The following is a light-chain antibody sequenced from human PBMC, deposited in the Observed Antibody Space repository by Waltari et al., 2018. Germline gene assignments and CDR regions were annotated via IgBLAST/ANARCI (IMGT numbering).Light chain of an antibody. CDR2: WAS. V-gene: IGKV4-1*01. Sequence: DIVMTQPPDSLAVSLGERATINCKSSQSVLYSSNNKNYLAWYQQKPGQPPKLLIYWASTRESGVPDRFSGSGSGTDFTLTISSLQAEDVAVYYCQQYYSTPTWTFGQGTKVGIK. J-gene: IGKJ1*01. CDR1: QSVLYSSNNKNY. CDR3: QQYYSTPTWT.